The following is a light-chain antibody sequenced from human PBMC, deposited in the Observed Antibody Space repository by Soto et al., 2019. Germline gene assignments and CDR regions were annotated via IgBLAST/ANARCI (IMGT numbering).Light chain of an antibody. CDR1: TSNIGSNT. CDR3: STWDDGLNGVV. Sequence: QSVLTQPPSASGTPGQRVTISCSGSTSNIGSNTVNWYQQLPRTAPKLLIYSNNERPSGVPDRFSGSKSGTSASLATSGLQSEDEADYYCSTWDDGLNGVVFGGGTKLTVL. V-gene: IGLV1-44*01. J-gene: IGLJ3*02. CDR2: SNN.